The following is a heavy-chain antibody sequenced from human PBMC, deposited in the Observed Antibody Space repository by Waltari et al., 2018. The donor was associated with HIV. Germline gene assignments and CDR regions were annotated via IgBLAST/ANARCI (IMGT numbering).Heavy chain of an antibody. CDR2: MNSDGSSR. CDR1: GFCVRIPW. V-gene: IGHV3-74*01. D-gene: IGHD3-3*02. Sequence: VQLVESGGGSIKTGGSLRHSCAASGFCVRIPWMAGCPKGPGKGLVWVARMNSDGSSRNYADAVKCRFVISRDNARNTVYLQLNNLKVEDTAVYFCARASHYIEFSTFDGDYYFDFWGRGTRVAVSS. CDR3: ARASHYIEFSTFDGDYYFDF. J-gene: IGHJ4*02.